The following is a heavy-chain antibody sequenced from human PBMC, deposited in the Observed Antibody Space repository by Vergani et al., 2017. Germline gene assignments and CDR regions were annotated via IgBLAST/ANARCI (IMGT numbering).Heavy chain of an antibody. CDR2: IWYDGSNK. V-gene: IGHV3-33*01. Sequence: QVQLVESGGGVVQPGRSLRLSCAASGFTFSRYGMHWVRQAPGKGLEWVAVIWYDGSNKYYADSVKGRFTISRDNSKNTLYLQMNSLRAEDTAVYYCARDRNYYDSSGPSDYWGQGTLVTVSS. CDR3: ARDRNYYDSSGPSDY. J-gene: IGHJ4*02. D-gene: IGHD3-22*01. CDR1: GFTFSRYG.